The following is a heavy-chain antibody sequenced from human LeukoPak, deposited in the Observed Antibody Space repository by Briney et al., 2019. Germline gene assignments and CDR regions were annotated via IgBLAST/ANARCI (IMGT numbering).Heavy chain of an antibody. CDR1: GYTFTSYG. Sequence: ASVKVSCKASGYTFTSYGISWVRQAPGQGLEWMGWISAYNGNTNYAQKLQGRVTMTTDTSTSTAYMELRSLRSDDTAVYYCARALGYCSSTGCYIWAYFDYWGQGTLVTVSS. CDR3: ARALGYCSSTGCYIWAYFDY. CDR2: ISAYNGNT. J-gene: IGHJ4*02. V-gene: IGHV1-18*01. D-gene: IGHD2-2*02.